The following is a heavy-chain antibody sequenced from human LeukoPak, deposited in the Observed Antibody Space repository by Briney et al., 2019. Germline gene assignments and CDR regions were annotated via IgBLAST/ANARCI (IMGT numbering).Heavy chain of an antibody. Sequence: GGSLRLSCAASGFTFSSYGMHWVRQAPGKGLEWVAFIRYDGSNKYYADSVKGRFTISRDNSKDTLYLQMNSLRAEDTAVYYCAKGPYQLLPFDYWGQGTLVTVPS. CDR3: AKGPYQLLPFDY. CDR2: IRYDGSNK. V-gene: IGHV3-30*02. D-gene: IGHD2-2*01. J-gene: IGHJ4*02. CDR1: GFTFSSYG.